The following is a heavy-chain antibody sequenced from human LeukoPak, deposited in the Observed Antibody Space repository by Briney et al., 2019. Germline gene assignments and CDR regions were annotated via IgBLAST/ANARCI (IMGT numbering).Heavy chain of an antibody. CDR2: IRYDGSNK. Sequence: PGGSLRLSCAASGFTFSSYGMHWVRQAPGKGLEWVAFIRYDGSNKYYADSVKGRFTISRDNSKNTLYLQMNSLRAEDTAVYYCAKDLEPYYYDSSGYSGTNAFDIWGQGTMVTVSS. V-gene: IGHV3-30*02. CDR3: AKDLEPYYYDSSGYSGTNAFDI. D-gene: IGHD3-22*01. CDR1: GFTFSSYG. J-gene: IGHJ3*02.